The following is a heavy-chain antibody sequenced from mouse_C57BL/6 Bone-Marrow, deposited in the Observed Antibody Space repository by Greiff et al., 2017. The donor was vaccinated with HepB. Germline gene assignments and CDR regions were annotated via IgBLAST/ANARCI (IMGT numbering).Heavy chain of an antibody. CDR2: ISSGGSYT. CDR3: ARRDYYYGSKDY. D-gene: IGHD1-1*01. V-gene: IGHV5-6*02. Sequence: DVMLVESGGDLVKPGGSLKLSCAASGFTFSSYGMSWVRQTPDKRLEWVATISSGGSYTYYPDSVKGRFTISRDNAKNTLYLQMSSLKSEDTAMYYCARRDYYYGSKDYWGQGTTLTVSS. J-gene: IGHJ2*01. CDR1: GFTFSSYG.